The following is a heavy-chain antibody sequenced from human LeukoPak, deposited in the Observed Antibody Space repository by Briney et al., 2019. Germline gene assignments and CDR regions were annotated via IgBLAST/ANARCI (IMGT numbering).Heavy chain of an antibody. D-gene: IGHD6-19*01. V-gene: IGHV3-33*01. CDR3: ARDMYSSGLPPLDY. Sequence: GGSLRLSCAASGFTFSSYGMHWVRQAPGKGLEWVAVIWYDGSNKYYADFVKGRFTISRDNSKNTLYLQMNSLRAEDTAVYYCARDMYSSGLPPLDYWGQGTLVTVSS. J-gene: IGHJ4*02. CDR1: GFTFSSYG. CDR2: IWYDGSNK.